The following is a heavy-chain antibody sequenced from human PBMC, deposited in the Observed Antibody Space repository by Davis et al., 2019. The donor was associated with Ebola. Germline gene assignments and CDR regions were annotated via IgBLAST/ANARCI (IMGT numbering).Heavy chain of an antibody. V-gene: IGHV3-30*18. CDR1: GFTFSSYG. CDR2: ISYDGSNK. J-gene: IGHJ6*02. Sequence: PGGSLRLSCAASGFTFSSYGMHWVRQAPGKGLEWVAVISYDGSNKYYADSVKGRFTISRDNSKNTLYLQMNSLRAEDTAVYYCAKVGTMALYYYGMDVWGQGTTVTVSS. CDR3: AKVGTMALYYYGMDV. D-gene: IGHD1-7*01.